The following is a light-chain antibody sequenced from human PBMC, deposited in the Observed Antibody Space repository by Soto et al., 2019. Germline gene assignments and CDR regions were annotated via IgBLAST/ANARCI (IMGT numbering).Light chain of an antibody. Sequence: EIVMTQSPATLSVSPGERATLSCRASQGIKDYVAWFQQKPGQAPRLLIYGASTRATAIPARFSGSGSGTEFTLSISSLQSEDFAVYFCHQYGGSPPYTFGRGTKLDVK. J-gene: IGKJ2*01. CDR1: QGIKDY. V-gene: IGKV3-15*01. CDR3: HQYGGSPPYT. CDR2: GAS.